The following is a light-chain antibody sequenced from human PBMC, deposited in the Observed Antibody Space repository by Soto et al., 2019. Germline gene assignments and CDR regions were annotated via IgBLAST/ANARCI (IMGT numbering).Light chain of an antibody. CDR1: SSDVGGYNY. J-gene: IGLJ3*02. CDR3: SSYTSSRIRV. V-gene: IGLV2-14*01. CDR2: DVS. Sequence: QSVLTQPASVSGSPGQSITISCTGTSSDVGGYNYVSWYQQHPGKAPKLMIYDVSNRPSGLSNRFSGSKSGSTASLTISGLQAEGEADYYCSSYTSSRIRVFGGGTKVTVL.